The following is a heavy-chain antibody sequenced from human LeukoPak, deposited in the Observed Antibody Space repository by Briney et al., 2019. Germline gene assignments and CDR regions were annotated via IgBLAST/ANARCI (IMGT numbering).Heavy chain of an antibody. D-gene: IGHD3-16*01. CDR3: ARQGPGSTTDDYFYAMDV. J-gene: IGHJ6*02. CDR2: IYYGGTT. Sequence: PSETLSLTCTVSGGSLSRSSFYWGWIRQPPGKGLEWIGSIYYGGTTYYNPSLKSRVTMSLDTSKNQFSLNLSSVTAADTALYYCARQGPGSTTDDYFYAMDVWGQGTTVTVSS. V-gene: IGHV4-39*01. CDR1: GGSLSRSSFY.